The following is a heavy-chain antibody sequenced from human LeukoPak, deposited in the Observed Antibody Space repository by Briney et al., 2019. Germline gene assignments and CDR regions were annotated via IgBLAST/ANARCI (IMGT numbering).Heavy chain of an antibody. D-gene: IGHD4-17*01. J-gene: IGHJ5*02. Sequence: GGSLRLSCAASGLTGSHNYVSWVRQAPGKGLEWVSAIHTSGDTCYADSVKGRLTISRDTSKNTLYLQINSLRVEDTAVYYCIVFGDSNHWGQGTLVTVSS. V-gene: IGHV3-53*01. CDR1: GLTGSHNY. CDR2: IHTSGDT. CDR3: IVFGDSNH.